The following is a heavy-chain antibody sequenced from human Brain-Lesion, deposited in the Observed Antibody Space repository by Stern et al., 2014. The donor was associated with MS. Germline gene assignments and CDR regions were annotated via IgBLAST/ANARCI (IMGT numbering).Heavy chain of an antibody. J-gene: IGHJ4*02. CDR1: GNTFTNRY. Sequence: VQLVQSGAEVKKTGSSVKGSCQASGNTFTNRYLPWVRQAPGQALEWMGWITPFTGNTNYAQNFQDRVTITMDRSMSTAYMDLSSLRSDDTAIYFCAEGGSYGFVYWGQGTLVTVSS. CDR2: ITPFTGNT. CDR3: AEGGSYGFVY. V-gene: IGHV1-45*02. D-gene: IGHD4-17*01.